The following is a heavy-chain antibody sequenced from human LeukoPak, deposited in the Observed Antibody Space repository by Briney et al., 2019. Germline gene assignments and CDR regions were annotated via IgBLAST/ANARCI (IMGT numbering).Heavy chain of an antibody. D-gene: IGHD3-22*01. V-gene: IGHV4-34*01. CDR1: GGSFSGYY. CDR2: INHSGST. CDR3: ARGQYYYDSSGYSRSEYFQH. J-gene: IGHJ1*01. Sequence: SETLSLTCAVYGGSFSGYYWSWIRQPPGKGLEWIGEINHSGSTNYNPSLKSRVTISVDTSKNQFSLKLSSVTAADTAVYYCARGQYYYDSSGYSRSEYFQHWGQGTLVTVSS.